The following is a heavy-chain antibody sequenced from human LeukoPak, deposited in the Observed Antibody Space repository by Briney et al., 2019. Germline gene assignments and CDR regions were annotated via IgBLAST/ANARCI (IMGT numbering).Heavy chain of an antibody. J-gene: IGHJ3*02. CDR3: ARVGAGYDAFDI. Sequence: RSSETLSLTCAVYGGSFSGYYWSWIRQPPGKGLEWIGEINHSGSTNYNPSLKSRVTISVDTSKHQFSLKLSSVTAADTAVYYCARVGAGYDAFDIWGQGTMVTVSS. D-gene: IGHD1-26*01. CDR1: GGSFSGYY. V-gene: IGHV4-34*01. CDR2: INHSGST.